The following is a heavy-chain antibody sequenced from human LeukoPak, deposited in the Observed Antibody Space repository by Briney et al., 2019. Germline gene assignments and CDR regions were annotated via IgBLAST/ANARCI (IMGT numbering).Heavy chain of an antibody. J-gene: IGHJ6*03. CDR1: GGSFSGYY. V-gene: IGHV4-34*01. Sequence: SETLSLTCAVYGGSFSGYYWSCIRQPPGKGLEWIGEINHSGSTNYNPSLKSRVTISVDTSKNQFSLKLSSVTAADTAVYYCARRYYYYYYMDVWGKGTTVTISS. CDR3: ARRYYYYYYMDV. CDR2: INHSGST.